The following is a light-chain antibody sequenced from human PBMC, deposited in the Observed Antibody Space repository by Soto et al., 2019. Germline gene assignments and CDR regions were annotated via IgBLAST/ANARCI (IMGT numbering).Light chain of an antibody. J-gene: IGLJ1*01. CDR2: DVS. CDR3: CSYAGSYTSLYV. Sequence: QSALTQPRSVSGSPGQSVTISCTGTSSDVGGYNYVSWYQQHPGKAPKLMIYDVSKRPSGVPDRFSGSKSGNTASLTISGLQAEDEADSYCCSYAGSYTSLYVFGTGTKLTVL. CDR1: SSDVGGYNY. V-gene: IGLV2-11*01.